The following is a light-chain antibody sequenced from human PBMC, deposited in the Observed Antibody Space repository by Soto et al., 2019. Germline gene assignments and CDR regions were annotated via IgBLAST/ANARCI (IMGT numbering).Light chain of an antibody. CDR1: SSDVGAFNY. V-gene: IGLV2-14*03. CDR3: NSYTSNNTYV. J-gene: IGLJ1*01. Sequence: QSALTQPASVSGSPGQAITIYCSGTSSDVGAFNYVSWYQQHPGKAPKLMIYDVSNRPSGVSNRFSGSKSGNTASLTISGLRAEDEADYHCNSYTSNNTYVFGTGTKLTVL. CDR2: DVS.